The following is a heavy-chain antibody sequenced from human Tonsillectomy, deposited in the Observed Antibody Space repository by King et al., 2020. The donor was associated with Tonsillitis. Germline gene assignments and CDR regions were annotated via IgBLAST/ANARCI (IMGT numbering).Heavy chain of an antibody. CDR2: IDPTDSYT. V-gene: IGHV5-10-1*03. CDR1: GYTFNTYW. D-gene: IGHD4-17*01. Sequence: VQLVESGAEVKKPGESLRISCKGSGYTFNTYWISWVRQMPGKGLEWMGRIDPTDSYTNYSPSFQGHVTISADKSISTAYLQWSSLKASDTAMYYCARLESAVTPLPDFWGQGTLVTVSS. CDR3: ARLESAVTPLPDF. J-gene: IGHJ4*02.